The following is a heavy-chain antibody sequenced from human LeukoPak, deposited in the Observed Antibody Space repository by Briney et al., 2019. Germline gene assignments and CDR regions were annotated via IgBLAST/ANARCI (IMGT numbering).Heavy chain of an antibody. D-gene: IGHD1-14*01. Sequence: SQTLSLTCTVSGGSISSGDYYWSWIRQPPGKGLEWIGYIYYSGSTNYNPSLKSRVTISVDTSKNQFSLKLSSVTAADTAVYYCASTDRIKDAFDIWGQGTMVTVSS. CDR3: ASTDRIKDAFDI. V-gene: IGHV4-30-4*08. CDR2: IYYSGST. CDR1: GGSISSGDYY. J-gene: IGHJ3*02.